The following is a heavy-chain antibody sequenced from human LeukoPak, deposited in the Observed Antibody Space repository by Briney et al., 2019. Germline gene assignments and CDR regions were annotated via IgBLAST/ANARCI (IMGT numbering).Heavy chain of an antibody. V-gene: IGHV4-61*02. CDR3: ARRFRRGYDFVSGGHYFDY. CDR2: IYTSGST. CDR1: GGSMSSGSYY. J-gene: IGHJ4*02. Sequence: SETLSLTCTVSGGSMSSGSYYWSWIRQPAGKGLEWIGRIYTSGSTNYNPSLKSRVTISVDTSKNQFSLNLTSVTAADAAVYYCARRFRRGYDFVSGGHYFDYWGQGILVTVSS. D-gene: IGHD5-12*01.